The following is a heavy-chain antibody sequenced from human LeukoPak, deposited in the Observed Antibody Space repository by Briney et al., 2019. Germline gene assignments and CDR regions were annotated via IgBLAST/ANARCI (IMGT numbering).Heavy chain of an antibody. V-gene: IGHV3-33*01. Sequence: GGSLRLSCAASGFTFSSYGMHWVRQAPGKGLEWVAVIWYDGSNKYYVDSVKGRFTISRDNSKNTLYLQMNSLRAEDTAVYYCARDFDPHYYYGMDVWGQGTTVTVSS. J-gene: IGHJ6*02. CDR3: ARDFDPHYYYGMDV. CDR2: IWYDGSNK. CDR1: GFTFSSYG. D-gene: IGHD3-9*01.